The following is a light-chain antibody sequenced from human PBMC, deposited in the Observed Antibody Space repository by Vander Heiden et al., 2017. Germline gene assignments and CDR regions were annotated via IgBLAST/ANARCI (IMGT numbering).Light chain of an antibody. CDR1: QSISSY. CDR2: AAS. J-gene: IGKJ1*01. V-gene: IGKV1-39*01. Sequence: DIQMTQSPSALSASAGDRVTITCRASQSISSYLNWYQQKPGKAPKLLIYAASRLQSGIPSRFSGSGSGTDFTLTISRLQPEDFATYYCQLSESKPRTFGQGTKVEIK. CDR3: QLSESKPRT.